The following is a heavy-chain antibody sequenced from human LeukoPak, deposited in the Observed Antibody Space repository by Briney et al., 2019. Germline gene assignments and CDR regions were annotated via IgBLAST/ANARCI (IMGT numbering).Heavy chain of an antibody. Sequence: GGSLRLPCAASGFTFSSYGMHWVRQAPGKELEWVAVISYDGSNKYYADSVKGRFTISRDNSKNTLYLQMNSLRAEDTAVYYCAKFPMGQQLAEDAFDIWGQGTMVTVSS. CDR2: ISYDGSNK. CDR3: AKFPMGQQLAEDAFDI. CDR1: GFTFSSYG. D-gene: IGHD6-13*01. V-gene: IGHV3-30*18. J-gene: IGHJ3*02.